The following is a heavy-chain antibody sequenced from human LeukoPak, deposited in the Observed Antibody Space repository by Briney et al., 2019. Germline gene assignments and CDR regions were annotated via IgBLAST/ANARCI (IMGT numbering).Heavy chain of an antibody. CDR2: IYNSGTTNYKEST. CDR1: GGSISSSSFY. Sequence: SETLSLTCTVSGGSISSSSFYWSWIRQPAGKGLEWIGRIYNSGTTNYKESTNYNPSLKSRVSISVSTSKKQFSLKLTPVTAADTAVYYCTRGNWRALGEDSSGQRTLVTVSS. V-gene: IGHV4-39*07. CDR3: TRGNWRALGEDS. D-gene: IGHD3-16*01. J-gene: IGHJ4*02.